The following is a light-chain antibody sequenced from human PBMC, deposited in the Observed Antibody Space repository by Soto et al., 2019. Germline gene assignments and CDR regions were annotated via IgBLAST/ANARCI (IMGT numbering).Light chain of an antibody. CDR1: QSVSSY. Sequence: EIVLTQSPATLSLSPGERATLSCRASQSVSSYLAWYQQKPGQAPRLLIYDASNRATGIPARFSGSGSGTDFTLAISSLEREDFAVYYCQQRRNWPPYTFGQGTKLELK. CDR2: DAS. V-gene: IGKV3-11*01. J-gene: IGKJ2*01. CDR3: QQRRNWPPYT.